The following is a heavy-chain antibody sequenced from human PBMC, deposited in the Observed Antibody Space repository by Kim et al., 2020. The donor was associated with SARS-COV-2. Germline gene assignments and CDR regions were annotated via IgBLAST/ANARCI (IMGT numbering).Heavy chain of an antibody. D-gene: IGHD6-13*01. CDR2: IYHSGST. V-gene: IGHV4-4*02. Sequence: SETLSLTCAVSGGSISSSNWWSWVRQPPGKGLEWIGEIYHSGSTNYNPSLKCRVTISVDKSKNQFSLKLSSVTAADTAVYYCASIAAAVTFYYFDYWGQGTLVTVSS. CDR1: GGSISSSNW. J-gene: IGHJ4*02. CDR3: ASIAAAVTFYYFDY.